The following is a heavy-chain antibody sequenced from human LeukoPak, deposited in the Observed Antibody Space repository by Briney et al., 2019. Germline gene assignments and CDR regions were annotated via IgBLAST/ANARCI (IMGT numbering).Heavy chain of an antibody. D-gene: IGHD3-22*01. CDR1: GGSISSGGYY. Sequence: SQTLSLTCTVSGGSISSGGYYWSWVRQHPGTGLEWLGYIYYSGSTYYNPSLKSRVTISVDTSKNQFSLKLSSVTAADTAVYYCARAILIYDSSGYYSLFFDYWGQGTLVTVSS. CDR2: IYYSGST. J-gene: IGHJ4*02. CDR3: ARAILIYDSSGYYSLFFDY. V-gene: IGHV4-31*03.